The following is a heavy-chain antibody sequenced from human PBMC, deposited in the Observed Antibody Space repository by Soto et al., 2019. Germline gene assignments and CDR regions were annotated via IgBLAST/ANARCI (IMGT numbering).Heavy chain of an antibody. J-gene: IGHJ4*02. V-gene: IGHV3-23*01. D-gene: IGHD3-22*01. CDR2: ISGSGGST. CDR3: AKGSPTMIVVVAYFDY. CDR1: GFTFSSYA. Sequence: GSLRLSCAASGFTFSSYAMSWVRQAPGKGLEWVSAISGSGGSTYYADSVKGRFTISRDNSKNTLYLQMNSLRAEDTAVYYCAKGSPTMIVVVAYFDYWGQGTLVTVSS.